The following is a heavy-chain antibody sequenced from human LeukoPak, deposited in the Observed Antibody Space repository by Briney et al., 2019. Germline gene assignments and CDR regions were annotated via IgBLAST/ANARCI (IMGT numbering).Heavy chain of an antibody. J-gene: IGHJ4*02. D-gene: IGHD3-22*01. Sequence: GASVKVSCKASGGTFSSYAISWVRQAPGQGLEWMGGIIPIFGTANYAQKFQGRVTITADESTSTAYMGLNSLRAEDTAVYYCARGPGGKYYDSSGYQKTPLDYWGQGTLVTVSS. V-gene: IGHV1-69*13. CDR2: IIPIFGTA. CDR3: ARGPGGKYYDSSGYQKTPLDY. CDR1: GGTFSSYA.